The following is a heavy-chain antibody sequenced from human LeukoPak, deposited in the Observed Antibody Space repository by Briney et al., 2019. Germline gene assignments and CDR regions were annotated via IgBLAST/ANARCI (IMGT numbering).Heavy chain of an antibody. D-gene: IGHD4-17*01. J-gene: IGHJ5*02. CDR1: GGSISSSNW. V-gene: IGHV4-4*02. CDR3: ARDRSTVTTRRNWFDP. Sequence: SETLSLTCAVSGGSISSSNWWSWVRQPPGKGLEWIGEIYHSGSTNYNPSLKSRVTISVDKSKNQFSLKLSSVTAADTAVYYCARDRSTVTTRRNWFDPWGQGTLSPSPQ. CDR2: IYHSGST.